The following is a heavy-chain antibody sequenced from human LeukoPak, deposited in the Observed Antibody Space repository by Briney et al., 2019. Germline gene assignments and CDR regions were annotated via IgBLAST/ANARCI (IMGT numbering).Heavy chain of an antibody. CDR1: GGSFSSSSYY. J-gene: IGHJ4*02. Sequence: SETLPLTRSVSGGSFSSSSYYWGWIRQPPGKGLEWIGSVHYSGSTYYNSSLKSRVTISVDTPKNQFSLKLNSVTAADTAVYYCARLRSLHFDYWGQGTLVTVSS. CDR3: ARLRSLHFDY. CDR2: VHYSGST. V-gene: IGHV4-39*01.